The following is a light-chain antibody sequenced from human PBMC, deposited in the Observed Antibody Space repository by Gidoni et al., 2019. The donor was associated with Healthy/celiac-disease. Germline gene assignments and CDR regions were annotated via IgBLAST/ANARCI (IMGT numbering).Light chain of an antibody. CDR2: ATS. J-gene: IGKJ4*01. V-gene: IGKV1-39*01. Sequence: DIQMTQSPSSLSASVGDRVTITCRASQTISSYLNWYQQKPGKAPKVLISATSSLQSGVPSRFSGSGSGTDFTLTISSLQPEDFATYYCQQSYSIPFTFXGXTKVEMK. CDR1: QTISSY. CDR3: QQSYSIPFT.